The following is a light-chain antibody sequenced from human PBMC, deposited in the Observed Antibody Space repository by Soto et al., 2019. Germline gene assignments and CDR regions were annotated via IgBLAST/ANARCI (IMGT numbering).Light chain of an antibody. J-gene: IGKJ3*01. CDR3: QHRSNWPS. CDR2: GAF. V-gene: IGKV3-11*01. Sequence: EIVMTQSPATLSVSPGERATLSCRASQSVKINLAWYQQKPGQAPRLLIYGAFTRATGIPARFSGSGSGTDFTLTISSLEPEDFAVYYCQHRSNWPSFGPGTKVDIK. CDR1: QSVKIN.